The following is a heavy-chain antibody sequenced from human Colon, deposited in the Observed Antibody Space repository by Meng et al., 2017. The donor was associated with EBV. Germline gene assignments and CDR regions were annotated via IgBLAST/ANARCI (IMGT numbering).Heavy chain of an antibody. CDR1: GGSLSGYS. D-gene: IGHD6-19*01. J-gene: IGHJ5*02. V-gene: IGHV4-34*01. Sequence: VTLTPGGACLLQPPETRPLPCRASGGSLSGYSWSWIRQPPGKGREWIGELNHSGNTNYTPSLKSRVTLSIDPSKNQFSLKLSSVTDADTAVYFCARGEPVPGHFLKSWGQGTLVTVSS. CDR2: LNHSGNT. CDR3: ARGEPVPGHFLKS.